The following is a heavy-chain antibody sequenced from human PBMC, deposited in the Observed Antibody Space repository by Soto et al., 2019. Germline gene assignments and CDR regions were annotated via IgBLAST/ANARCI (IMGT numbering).Heavy chain of an antibody. CDR1: GFSANTSGVG. V-gene: IGHV2-5*02. Sequence: QITLKESGPTLVKPTQTLTLTCTFSGFSANTSGVGVGWIRQPPGKALEWLALIYWDDDKHYSPSLKSRLTIXXDXSRXQVDLIMTNMDPVDTATYYCAHRPGQQLEGGWCDPWGQGTLVTVSS. D-gene: IGHD6-13*01. CDR2: IYWDDDK. J-gene: IGHJ5*02. CDR3: AHRPGQQLEGGWCDP.